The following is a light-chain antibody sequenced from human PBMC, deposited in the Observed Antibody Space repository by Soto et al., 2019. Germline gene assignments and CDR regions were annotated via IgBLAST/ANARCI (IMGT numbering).Light chain of an antibody. CDR2: GTS. CDR1: QTISTNN. V-gene: IGKV3-20*01. Sequence: EIVLTQSPGTLSVSPGERATLSCRASQTISTNNLAWYQQKPGQAPSLLIYGTSSRATGLPDRFSGSVYGIDFTITISRLEHQDSAIYCCQQYGSWTFGQGTKVEIK. J-gene: IGKJ1*01. CDR3: QQYGSWT.